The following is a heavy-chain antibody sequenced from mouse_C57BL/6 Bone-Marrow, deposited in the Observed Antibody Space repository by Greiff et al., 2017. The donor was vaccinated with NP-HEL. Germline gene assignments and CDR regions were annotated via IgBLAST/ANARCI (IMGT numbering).Heavy chain of an antibody. CDR3: ARTHSNCAWFAY. D-gene: IGHD2-5*01. CDR1: GYTFTSYW. V-gene: IGHV1-64*01. J-gene: IGHJ3*01. CDR2: IHPNSGST. Sequence: VQLQQPGAELVKPGASVKLSCKASGYTFTSYWMHWVKQRPGQGLEWIGMIHPNSGSTNYNEKFKSKATLTVDKSSSTAYMQLSSLTSEDSAVYYCARTHSNCAWFAYWGQGTLVTVSA.